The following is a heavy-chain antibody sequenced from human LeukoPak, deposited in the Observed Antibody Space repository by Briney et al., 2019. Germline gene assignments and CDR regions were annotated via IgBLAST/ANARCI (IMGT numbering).Heavy chain of an antibody. J-gene: IGHJ6*02. D-gene: IGHD3-3*01. V-gene: IGHV4-39*01. CDR1: GGSISSSSYY. CDR3: ARHETDYDFWSGYYRAYYYYGMDV. CDR2: IYYSGST. Sequence: PSETLSLTCTVSGGSISSSSYYWGWIRQPPGKGLEWIGSIYYSGSTYYNPSLKSRVTISVDTSKNQFSLKLSSVTAADTAVYYCARHETDYDFWSGYYRAYYYYGMDVWGQGTTVTVSS.